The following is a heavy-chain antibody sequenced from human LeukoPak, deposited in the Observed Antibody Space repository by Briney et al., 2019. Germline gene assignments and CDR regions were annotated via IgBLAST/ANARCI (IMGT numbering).Heavy chain of an antibody. J-gene: IGHJ4*02. CDR3: TRDYGGFDY. V-gene: IGHV3-49*04. D-gene: IGHD4-23*01. Sequence: PGRSLRLSCRSSGFPFGDYVMTWVRQAPGKGLGWVDIIRSKVYGGTTEYAASVKGRFIISRDHSKSIAYLQMNTVETKDTAVYYCTRDYGGFDYWGQGTLVPVSS. CDR1: GFPFGDYV. CDR2: IRSKVYGGTT.